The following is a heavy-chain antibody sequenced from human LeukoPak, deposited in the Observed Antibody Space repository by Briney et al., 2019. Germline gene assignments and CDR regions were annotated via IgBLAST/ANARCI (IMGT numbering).Heavy chain of an antibody. CDR2: ISGSGGST. V-gene: IGHV3-23*01. Sequence: GGSLRLSCAASGFTFSSYAMSWVRQAPGKGLEWVSAISGSGGSTYYADSVKGRFTISRDNSKKTLYLQMNSLRAEDTAVYYCAKVQAYYYDSTCDYWGQGTLVTVSS. D-gene: IGHD3-22*01. CDR1: GFTFSSYA. J-gene: IGHJ4*02. CDR3: AKVQAYYYDSTCDY.